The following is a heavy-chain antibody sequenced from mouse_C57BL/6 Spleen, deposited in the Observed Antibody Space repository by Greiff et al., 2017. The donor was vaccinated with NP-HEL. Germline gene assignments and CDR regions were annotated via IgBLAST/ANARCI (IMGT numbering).Heavy chain of an antibody. CDR3: TKVDSNYFYYFDY. D-gene: IGHD2-5*01. CDR2: IDPENGDT. J-gene: IGHJ2*01. V-gene: IGHV14-4*01. Sequence: EVQLQQSGAELVRPGASVKLSCTASGFNIKDDYMHWVKQRPEQGLEWIGWIDPENGDTEYASKFQGKATITADTSSNTAYLQLSSLTSEDTAVYYCTKVDSNYFYYFDYWGQGTTLTVSS. CDR1: GFNIKDDY.